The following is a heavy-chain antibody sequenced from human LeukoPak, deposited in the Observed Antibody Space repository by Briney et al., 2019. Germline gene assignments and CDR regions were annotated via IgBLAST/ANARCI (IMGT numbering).Heavy chain of an antibody. CDR1: GFTFNRYA. Sequence: PGRSLRLSCAASGFTFNRYAIHWVCQAPGKGLEWVTVISSDGNDQHYADSVKGRFTISRDNSKNTVFLQMNSLRAEDTAVYHCARDHEGPQGGANSFDYWGQGTLVAVSA. V-gene: IGHV3-30-3*01. CDR2: ISSDGNDQ. CDR3: ARDHEGPQGGANSFDY. J-gene: IGHJ4*02. D-gene: IGHD2-15*01.